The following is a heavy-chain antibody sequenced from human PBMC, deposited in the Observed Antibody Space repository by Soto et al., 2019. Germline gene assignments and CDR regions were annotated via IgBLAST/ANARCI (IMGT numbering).Heavy chain of an antibody. CDR2: INWNGGST. Sequence: GGSLRLSCAASGFTFDDYGMSWVRQAPGKGLEWVSGINWNGGSTGYADSVKGRFTISRDNAKNSLYLQMKSLRAEDTALYYCARDRRVVVTSDAFDIWGQGTMVTVSS. J-gene: IGHJ3*02. D-gene: IGHD3-22*01. CDR1: GFTFDDYG. CDR3: ARDRRVVVTSDAFDI. V-gene: IGHV3-20*04.